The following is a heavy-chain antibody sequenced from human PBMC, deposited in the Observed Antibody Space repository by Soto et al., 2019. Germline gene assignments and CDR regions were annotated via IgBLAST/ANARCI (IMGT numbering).Heavy chain of an antibody. J-gene: IGHJ4*02. V-gene: IGHV1-69*06. CDR2: IIPIFGTA. D-gene: IGHD3-22*01. CDR1: GGTFSSYA. CDR3: ARDDSSGYYYSSVDY. Sequence: SVKVSCKASGGTFSSYAISWVRQAPGQGLEWMGGIIPIFGTANYAQKFQGRVTITADKSTSTAYMELSSLRSEDTAVYYCARDDSSGYYYSSVDYWGQGTLVTVSS.